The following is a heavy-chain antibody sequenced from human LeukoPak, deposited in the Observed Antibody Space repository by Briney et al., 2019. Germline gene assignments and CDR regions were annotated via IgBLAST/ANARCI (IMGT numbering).Heavy chain of an antibody. CDR1: GYTFTGYY. CDR2: INPSGGGT. J-gene: IGHJ4*02. CDR3: ARGARDFYDSSGYYTY. D-gene: IGHD3-22*01. V-gene: IGHV1-2*06. Sequence: ASVKVSCKASGYTFTGYYMQWGRQAPGQGLEWMGQINPSGGGTNYEKKFRGRETMTRDTSISTAYMELSRLRSDDTAVYYCARGARDFYDSSGYYTYWGQGTLVTVSS.